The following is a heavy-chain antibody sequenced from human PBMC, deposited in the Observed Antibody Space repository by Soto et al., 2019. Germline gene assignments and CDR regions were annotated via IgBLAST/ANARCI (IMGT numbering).Heavy chain of an antibody. J-gene: IGHJ4*02. CDR1: GGSLSSYY. V-gene: IGHV4-59*01. D-gene: IGHD3-16*01. CDR3: ARRYGGNFDY. Sequence: SEALSLTCAVSGGSLSSYYWSLFRQPPGKGLEWIGYIYYSGSTNYNPSLKSRVTISVDTSKNQFSLKLSSVTAADTAVYYCARRYGGNFDYWGQRTLVTVSS. CDR2: IYYSGST.